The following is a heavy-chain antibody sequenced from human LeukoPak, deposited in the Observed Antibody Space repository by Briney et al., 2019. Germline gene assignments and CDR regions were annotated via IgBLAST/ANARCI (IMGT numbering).Heavy chain of an antibody. V-gene: IGHV3-21*01. J-gene: IGHJ6*03. D-gene: IGHD2-2*01. CDR2: ITSAGGYT. Sequence: GGSLRLSCGASGFTFSDYSMNWDRQAPGKGLAWVASITSAGGYTYYADSVKGRFTISRDNAQNSLFLQMNSLRAEDTAVYFCATSGGFVLPNAITGNWYMDVWGRGTSVTVSS. CDR3: ATSGGFVLPNAITGNWYMDV. CDR1: GFTFSDYS.